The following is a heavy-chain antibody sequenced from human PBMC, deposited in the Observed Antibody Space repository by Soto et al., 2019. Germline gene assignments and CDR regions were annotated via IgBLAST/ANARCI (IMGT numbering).Heavy chain of an antibody. CDR3: TKALRKGVVYGVVDY. CDR1: GFTFDDYA. V-gene: IGHV3-9*01. D-gene: IGHD4-17*01. Sequence: GGSLRLSCAASGFTFDDYAMHWVRQAPGKGLEWVSGISWNSGTIGYADSVKGRFTISRDNAKNSLYLQMNSVRPEDTALYYWTKALRKGVVYGVVDYWGQGTQVTVSS. J-gene: IGHJ4*02. CDR2: ISWNSGTI.